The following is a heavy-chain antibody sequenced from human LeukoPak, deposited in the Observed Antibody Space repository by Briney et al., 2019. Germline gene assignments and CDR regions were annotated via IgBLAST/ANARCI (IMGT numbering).Heavy chain of an antibody. CDR1: GFAFSSSW. V-gene: IGHV3-7*01. Sequence: WGSLRLSFAASGFAFSSSWMAWVRRAPGKGLEWVASIKQDGRVRNYVDSVKGRFTISRDNAKNSLYLQMNSLRDEDTAVYYCARTRLSCDCWGQGTLVTVSS. J-gene: IGHJ4*02. D-gene: IGHD2/OR15-2a*01. CDR3: ARTRLSCDC. CDR2: IKQDGRVR.